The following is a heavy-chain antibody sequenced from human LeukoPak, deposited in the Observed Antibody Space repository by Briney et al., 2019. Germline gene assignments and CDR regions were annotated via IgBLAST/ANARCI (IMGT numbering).Heavy chain of an antibody. J-gene: IGHJ4*02. V-gene: IGHV3-23*01. CDR3: AKPPFPSYYDSSGYYFPIDY. CDR2: ISVSGGST. CDR1: GFTFSSYA. Sequence: GGSLRLSCAASGFTFSSYAMSWVRQAPGKGLEWVSAISVSGGSTYYADSVKGRFTISRDNSKNTLYLQMNSLRAEDTAVYYCAKPPFPSYYDSSGYYFPIDYWGQGTLVTVSS. D-gene: IGHD3-22*01.